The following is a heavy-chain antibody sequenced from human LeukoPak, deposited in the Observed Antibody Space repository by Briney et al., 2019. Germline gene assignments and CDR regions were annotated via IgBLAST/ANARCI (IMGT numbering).Heavy chain of an antibody. CDR2: IYYSGST. V-gene: IGHV4-59*01. D-gene: IGHD3-3*01. Sequence: PSETLSLTCTVSGGSISSYYWSWIRQPPGKGLEWIGYIYYSGSTNYNPSLKSRVTISVDTSKNQFSLKLSSVTAADTAVYYRARASPLDYDFWSGYYSDAFDIWGQGTMVTVSS. J-gene: IGHJ3*02. CDR3: ARASPLDYDFWSGYYSDAFDI. CDR1: GGSISSYY.